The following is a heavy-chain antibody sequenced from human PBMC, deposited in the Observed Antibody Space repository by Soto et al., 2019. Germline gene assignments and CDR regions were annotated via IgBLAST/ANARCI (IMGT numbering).Heavy chain of an antibody. CDR3: ARARVVVVAATPRTGGMDV. D-gene: IGHD2-15*01. V-gene: IGHV4-31*03. J-gene: IGHJ6*02. CDR2: IYYSGST. CDR1: GGSISSGGYY. Sequence: QVQLQESGPGLVKPSQTLSLTCTVSGGSISSGGYYWSWIRQHPGKGLEWIGYIYYSGSTYYNPSLKSRVTISVDTSKNQFSLKLSSVTAADTAVYYCARARVVVVAATPRTGGMDVWGQGTTVTVSS.